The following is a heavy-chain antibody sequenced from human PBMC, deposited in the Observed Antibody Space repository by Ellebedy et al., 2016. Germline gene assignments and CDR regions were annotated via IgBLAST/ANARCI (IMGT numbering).Heavy chain of an antibody. CDR1: GFAFSSYY. J-gene: IGHJ4*02. V-gene: IGHV3-21*04. Sequence: GESLKISCVASGFAFSSYYMNWVRQAPGKGLEWVTSISSSGSYIYYADSVKGRFTISRDSAKTSLFLQMNSLRAGDTAVYYCARDRGASGSFYDYWGQGTLVTVSS. CDR2: ISSSGSYI. D-gene: IGHD1-26*01. CDR3: ARDRGASGSFYDY.